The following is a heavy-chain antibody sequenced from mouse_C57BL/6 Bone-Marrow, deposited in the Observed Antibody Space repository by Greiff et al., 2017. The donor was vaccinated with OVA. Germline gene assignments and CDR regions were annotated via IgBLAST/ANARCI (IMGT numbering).Heavy chain of an antibody. CDR1: GYSITSGYY. D-gene: IGHD1-1*01. J-gene: IGHJ4*01. V-gene: IGHV3-6*01. Sequence: EVKLMESGPGLVKPSQSLSLTCSVTGYSITSGYYWNWIRQFPGNKLEWMGYISYDGSNNYNPSLKNRISITRDTSKNQFFLTLNSVTTEDTATYYCARDYGSSYGAMDYWGQGTSVTVSS. CDR2: ISYDGSN. CDR3: ARDYGSSYGAMDY.